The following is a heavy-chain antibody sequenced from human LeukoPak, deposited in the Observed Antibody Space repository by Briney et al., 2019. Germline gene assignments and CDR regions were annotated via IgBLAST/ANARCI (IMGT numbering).Heavy chain of an antibody. Sequence: GGSLRLSCAASGFTFSSYGMHWVRQAPGKGLEWVAFIRYDGCSKYYADSVKGRFTISRDNSKNMLYLQMNSLRAEDTAAYYCAPIVVVAAAGGYWGQGPLVTVSS. CDR2: IRYDGCSK. V-gene: IGHV3-30*02. CDR3: APIVVVAAAGGY. D-gene: IGHD2-15*01. CDR1: GFTFSSYG. J-gene: IGHJ4*02.